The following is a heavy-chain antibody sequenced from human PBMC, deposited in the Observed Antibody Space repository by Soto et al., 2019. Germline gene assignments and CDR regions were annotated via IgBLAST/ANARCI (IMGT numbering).Heavy chain of an antibody. D-gene: IGHD3-22*01. Sequence: GESLKISCKGSGYSFTSYWIGWVRQMPGKGLEWMGIIYPGDSDTRYSPSFQGQVTISADKSISTAYLQWSSLKASDTAMYYCAMPVFYYDSSGYFDYWGQGTLVTVSS. J-gene: IGHJ4*02. V-gene: IGHV5-51*01. CDR1: GYSFTSYW. CDR3: AMPVFYYDSSGYFDY. CDR2: IYPGDSDT.